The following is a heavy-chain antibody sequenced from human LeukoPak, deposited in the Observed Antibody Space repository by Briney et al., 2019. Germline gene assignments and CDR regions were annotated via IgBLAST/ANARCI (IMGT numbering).Heavy chain of an antibody. V-gene: IGHV3-74*01. CDR2: INSDGSST. D-gene: IGHD3-10*01. J-gene: IGHJ4*02. CDR3: ARDGLLWFGELSRLPDY. Sequence: GGSLRLSCAASGFTFSSYWMHWVRRAPGKGLVWVSRINSDGSSTSYADSVKGRFTISRDNAKNTLYLQMNSLRAEDTAVYYCARDGLLWFGELSRLPDYWGQGTLVTVSS. CDR1: GFTFSSYW.